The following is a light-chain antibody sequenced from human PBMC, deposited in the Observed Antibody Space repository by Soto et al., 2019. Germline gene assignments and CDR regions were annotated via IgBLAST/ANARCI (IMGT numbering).Light chain of an antibody. CDR2: EVS. V-gene: IGLV2-14*01. Sequence: QSALTQPASVSGSPGQSITISCTGTSSDVGGYNYVSWYQQYPGKAPKLMIYEVSNRPSGVSNRFSGSKSGNTASLTISGLQSEDEGHYYCTSYTSSSTLEVFGGGTKLTVL. CDR1: SSDVGGYNY. CDR3: TSYTSSSTLEV. J-gene: IGLJ2*01.